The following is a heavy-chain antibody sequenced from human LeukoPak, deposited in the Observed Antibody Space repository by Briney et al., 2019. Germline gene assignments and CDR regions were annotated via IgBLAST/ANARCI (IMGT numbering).Heavy chain of an antibody. D-gene: IGHD6-6*01. CDR3: AKDSTSSIAARWDFDY. CDR1: GFTFDDYA. J-gene: IGHJ4*02. Sequence: PGGSLRLSCAASGFTFDDYAMHWVRQASGKGLEWVSGISWNSGSIGYADSVKGRFTISRDNAKNSLYLQMNSLRAEDTALYYCAKDSTSSIAARWDFDYWGQGTLVTVSS. V-gene: IGHV3-9*01. CDR2: ISWNSGSI.